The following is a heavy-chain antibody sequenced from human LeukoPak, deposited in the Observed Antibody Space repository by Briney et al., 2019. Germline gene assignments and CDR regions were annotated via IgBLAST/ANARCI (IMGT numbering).Heavy chain of an antibody. V-gene: IGHV3-9*01. CDR1: GFTFDDYA. Sequence: GRSLRLSCAASGFTFDDYAMHWVRQAPGKGLEWVSGISWNSGSIGYADSVKGRFTISRDNAKNSLYLQMNSLRAEDTALYYCAKDIVSAMVTRAFDIWGQGTMVTVSS. CDR2: ISWNSGSI. J-gene: IGHJ3*02. D-gene: IGHD5-18*01. CDR3: AKDIVSAMVTRAFDI.